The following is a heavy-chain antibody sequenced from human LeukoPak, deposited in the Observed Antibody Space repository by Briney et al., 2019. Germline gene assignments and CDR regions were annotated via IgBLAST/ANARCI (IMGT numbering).Heavy chain of an antibody. D-gene: IGHD6-19*01. Sequence: SQTLSLTCVISGDSVSSNSATWNWIRQSPSRGLEWLGSTCYRSKWYNNYVVSMKSRITINPDTSKNQFSLHLNSVTPEDTAVYYCARDPAYSSGWTRNAFDIWGQGTMVTVSS. J-gene: IGHJ3*02. V-gene: IGHV6-1*01. CDR2: TCYRSKWYN. CDR1: GDSVSSNSAT. CDR3: ARDPAYSSGWTRNAFDI.